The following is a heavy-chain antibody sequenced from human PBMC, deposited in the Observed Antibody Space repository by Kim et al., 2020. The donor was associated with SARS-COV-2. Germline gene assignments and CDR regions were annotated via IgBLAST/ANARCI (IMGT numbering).Heavy chain of an antibody. Sequence: YAESVKGRFAISEDKAKNSLFLEMNSLRAGDTAVYYCARDQRFGSYGMDVWGQGTTVTVSS. D-gene: IGHD3-10*01. V-gene: IGHV3-21*01. CDR3: ARDQRFGSYGMDV. J-gene: IGHJ6*02.